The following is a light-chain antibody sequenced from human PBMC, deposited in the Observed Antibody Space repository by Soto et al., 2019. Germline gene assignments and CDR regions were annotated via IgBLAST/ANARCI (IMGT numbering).Light chain of an antibody. CDR2: ANN. V-gene: IGLV1-40*01. J-gene: IGLJ3*02. Sequence: QSVLTQPPSVSGAPGQRVTISCTGSSSNIGAAYDVPWYQQLPGRAPKLLIYANNSRPSGVPDRFSASRSGTSASLAIAGLQAEDEAYYYCQSYDNSLSAWVFGGGTKLTVL. CDR3: QSYDNSLSAWV. CDR1: SSNIGAAYD.